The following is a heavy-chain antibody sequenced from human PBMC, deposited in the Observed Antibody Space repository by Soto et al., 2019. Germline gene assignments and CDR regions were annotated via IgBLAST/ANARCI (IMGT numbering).Heavy chain of an antibody. CDR1: GGSISSSSYY. D-gene: IGHD2-15*01. V-gene: IGHV4-39*01. J-gene: IGHJ5*02. CDR2: IYYSGST. Sequence: SETLSLTCTVSGGSISSSSYYWGWIRQPPGKGLEWSGSIYYSGSTYYNPSLKRRVTISVDTSKDQFSLKLSSVTAADTAVYYCARRWIVVVVAATAKQEESWFDPWGQGTLVTVSS. CDR3: ARRWIVVVVAATAKQEESWFDP.